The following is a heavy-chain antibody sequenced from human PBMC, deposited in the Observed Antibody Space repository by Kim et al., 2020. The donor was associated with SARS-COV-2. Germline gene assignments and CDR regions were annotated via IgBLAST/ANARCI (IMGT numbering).Heavy chain of an antibody. CDR2: IYYSGST. Sequence: SETLSLTCTVSGGSISSSSYYWGWIRQPPGKGLEWIGSIYYSGSTYYNPSLKSRVTISVDTSKNQFSLKLSSVTAADTAVYYCARGDDNDFWSGSVDYWGQGTLVTVSS. CDR3: ARGDDNDFWSGSVDY. CDR1: GGSISSSSYY. J-gene: IGHJ4*02. V-gene: IGHV4-39*07. D-gene: IGHD3-3*01.